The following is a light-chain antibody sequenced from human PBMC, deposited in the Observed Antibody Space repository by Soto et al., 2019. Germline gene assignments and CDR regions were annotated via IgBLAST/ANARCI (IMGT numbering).Light chain of an antibody. CDR3: QQDHSYPRT. V-gene: IGKV1-5*03. Sequence: DIQMTQSPSTLSASVGDRVTITCRASQSISSWVAWYQQKPGKAPKLLIYKASSLESGVPSRFSGSGSGTEFTLTINGLQPDDFATYYCQQDHSYPRTFGQGPKVEIK. CDR2: KAS. CDR1: QSISSW. J-gene: IGKJ1*01.